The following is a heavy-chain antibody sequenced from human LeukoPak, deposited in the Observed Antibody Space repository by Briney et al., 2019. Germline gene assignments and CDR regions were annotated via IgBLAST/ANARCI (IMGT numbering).Heavy chain of an antibody. V-gene: IGHV3-23*01. J-gene: IGHJ6*03. Sequence: PGGSLRLSCAASGFTFSSYGMSWVRQAPGKGLEWVSAISGSGGTTYYADSVKGRFTISRDNAKNSLYLQMNSLRAEDTAVYYCARYGSGYFNYYYMDVWGKGTTVTISS. CDR1: GFTFSSYG. CDR2: ISGSGGTT. D-gene: IGHD3-10*01. CDR3: ARYGSGYFNYYYMDV.